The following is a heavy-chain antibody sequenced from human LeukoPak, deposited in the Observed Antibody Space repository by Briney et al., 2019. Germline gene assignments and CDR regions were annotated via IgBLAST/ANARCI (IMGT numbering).Heavy chain of an antibody. CDR3: ARGGESLRLGELSPFAAFDI. V-gene: IGHV4-31*03. CDR2: IYYSGST. Sequence: KASQTLSLTCTVSGGSISSGGYYWSWIRQHPGKGLVWIGYIYYSGSTYYNPSLKSRVTISVDTSKNQFSLKLSSVTAADTAVYYCARGGESLRLGELSPFAAFDIWGQGTMVTVSS. CDR1: GGSISSGGYY. J-gene: IGHJ3*02. D-gene: IGHD3-16*02.